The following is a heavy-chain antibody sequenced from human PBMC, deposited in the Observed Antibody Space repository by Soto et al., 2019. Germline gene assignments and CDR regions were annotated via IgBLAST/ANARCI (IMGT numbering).Heavy chain of an antibody. V-gene: IGHV1-69*13. D-gene: IGHD6-13*01. CDR2: NIPIFGTA. CDR1: GGTFSSYA. J-gene: IGHJ6*02. CDR3: ARDFPLSSWYYYNTSRLGLNYYGMDV. Sequence: SVKVSCKASGGTFSSYAISWVRQAPGQGLEWMGGNIPIFGTANYAQKFQGRVTITADESTSTAYMELSSLRSEDTAVYYCARDFPLSSWYYYNTSRLGLNYYGMDVWGQGTTVTVSS.